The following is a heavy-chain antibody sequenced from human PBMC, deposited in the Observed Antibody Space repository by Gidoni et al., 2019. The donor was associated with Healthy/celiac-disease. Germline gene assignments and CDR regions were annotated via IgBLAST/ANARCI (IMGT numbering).Heavy chain of an antibody. J-gene: IGHJ6*02. CDR1: GFTFSTYA. CDR3: ARDHLAVAGAQSYSYYYGMDV. V-gene: IGHV3-30-3*01. D-gene: IGHD6-19*01. Sequence: QVQLVESGGGVVQPAKSLRLACAASGFTFSTYARHGVRPAPGKGLEWVAVISYDRSNKYFADYVKGRFTISRDNSKNTLYLQMNSLRAEDTAVYYCARDHLAVAGAQSYSYYYGMDVWGQGTTVTVSS. CDR2: ISYDRSNK.